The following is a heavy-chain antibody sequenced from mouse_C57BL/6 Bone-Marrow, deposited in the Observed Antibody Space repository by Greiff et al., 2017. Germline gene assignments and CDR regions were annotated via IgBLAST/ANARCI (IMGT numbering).Heavy chain of an antibody. CDR1: GYTFTSYW. D-gene: IGHD1-1*01. J-gene: IGHJ4*01. CDR2: IDPSDSYT. Sequence: QVQLQQPGAELVKPGASVKLSCKASGYTFTSYWMQWVKQRPGQGLEWIGEIDPSDSYTNYNQKFKGKATLTVDTSSSTAYMQLSSLTSEDSAVYYCARRSSSFYDAMDYWGQGTSGTVSS. CDR3: ARRSSSFYDAMDY. V-gene: IGHV1-50*01.